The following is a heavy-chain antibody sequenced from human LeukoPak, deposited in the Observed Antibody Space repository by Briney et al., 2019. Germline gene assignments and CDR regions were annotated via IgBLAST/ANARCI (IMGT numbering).Heavy chain of an antibody. Sequence: GGSLRLSCAASGFTFSSYGMHWVRQAPGKGLEWVAFIRYDGSNKYYADSVKGRFTISRDNGKNSLYLQMNSLRAEDTALYYCARVYSGSFSPFDYWGQGTLVTVSS. J-gene: IGHJ4*02. CDR1: GFTFSSYG. D-gene: IGHD1-26*01. CDR3: ARVYSGSFSPFDY. V-gene: IGHV3-30*02. CDR2: IRYDGSNK.